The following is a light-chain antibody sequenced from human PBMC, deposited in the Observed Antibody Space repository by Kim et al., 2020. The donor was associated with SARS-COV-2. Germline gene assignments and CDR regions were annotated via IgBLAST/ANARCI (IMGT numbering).Light chain of an antibody. CDR2: NDN. J-gene: IGLJ3*02. Sequence: GQRVTISWSGTRPNVGRYFVNWYQQPPGTAPKVVIYNDNQRPSGVPDRFSGSRSGTSASLAISGLQSEDEADYYCATWDVSLNGWVFGGGTQLTVL. CDR1: RPNVGRYF. V-gene: IGLV1-44*01. CDR3: ATWDVSLNGWV.